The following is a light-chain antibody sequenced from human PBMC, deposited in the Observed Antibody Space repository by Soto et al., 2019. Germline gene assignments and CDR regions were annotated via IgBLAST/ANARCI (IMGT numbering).Light chain of an antibody. CDR2: KAS. CDR1: QTISSW. Sequence: EIVMTQSPSTLPVSVGDRVTITCRASQTISSWLAWYQQKPGKAPKLLIYKASTLTSGVPSRFSGSGSGTEFTLTISSLQPDDFATYYCQHYNSYSEAFGQGTKVDIK. J-gene: IGKJ1*01. V-gene: IGKV1-5*03. CDR3: QHYNSYSEA.